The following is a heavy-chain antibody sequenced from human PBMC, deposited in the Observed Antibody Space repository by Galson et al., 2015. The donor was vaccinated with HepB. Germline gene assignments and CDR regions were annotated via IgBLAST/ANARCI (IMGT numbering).Heavy chain of an antibody. Sequence: SLRLPCAASGFSFSSFDMYWVRQAPGQGLEWVAVLSYDENNENYADSVKGRFIISRDNYKNTLNLQMNSLRTDDTAVYYCAKNLGYTGYPYAFDVWGQGTLVTVSS. V-gene: IGHV3-30*18. CDR1: GFSFSSFD. CDR2: LSYDENNE. CDR3: AKNLGYTGYPYAFDV. D-gene: IGHD5-12*01. J-gene: IGHJ3*01.